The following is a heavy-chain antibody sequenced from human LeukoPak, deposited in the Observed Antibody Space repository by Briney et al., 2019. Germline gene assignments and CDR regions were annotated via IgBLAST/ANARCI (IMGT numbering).Heavy chain of an antibody. CDR3: ARGFPRVRGVTFFDY. V-gene: IGHV3-23*01. D-gene: IGHD3-10*01. CDR2: ISGSGGST. CDR1: GFTFSSYA. Sequence: PGGSLRLSCAASGFTFSSYAMTWVRQAPGKGLEWVSTISGSGGSTYYADSVKGRFTISRDNSKNTLYLQMNSLRAEDTAVYYCARGFPRVRGVTFFDYWGQGTLVTVSS. J-gene: IGHJ4*02.